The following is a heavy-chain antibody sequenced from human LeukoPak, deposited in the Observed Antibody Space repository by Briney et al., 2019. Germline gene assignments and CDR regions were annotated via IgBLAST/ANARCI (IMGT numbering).Heavy chain of an antibody. CDR1: GFTFSSYG. J-gene: IGHJ4*02. CDR3: AKESGYCSGGSCYSGPFLDY. CDR2: ISYDGSNK. V-gene: IGHV3-30*18. D-gene: IGHD2-15*01. Sequence: GGSLRLSCAASGFTFSSYGMHWVRQAPGKGLEWVAVISYDGSNKYYADSVKGRFTISRDNSKNMLYLQMNSLRAEDTAVYYCAKESGYCSGGSCYSGPFLDYWGQGTLVTVSS.